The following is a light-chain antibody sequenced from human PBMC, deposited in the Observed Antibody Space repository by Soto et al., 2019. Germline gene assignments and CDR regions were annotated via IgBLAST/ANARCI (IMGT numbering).Light chain of an antibody. CDR2: GVT. Sequence: QSVLTQPPSVSGSPGQSVTISCTGSSNDVASNYRVSWYQQPPGTAPKLVIYGVTNRPSGVPDRFSGSRSGNTASLTISGLQAEDEADYFCISYTYSSAYVFGTGTKVTVL. V-gene: IGLV2-18*02. CDR3: ISYTYSSAYV. CDR1: SNDVASNYR. J-gene: IGLJ1*01.